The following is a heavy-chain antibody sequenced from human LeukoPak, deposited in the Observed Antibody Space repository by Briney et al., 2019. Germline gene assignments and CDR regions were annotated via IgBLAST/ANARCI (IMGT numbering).Heavy chain of an antibody. Sequence: PGGSLRLSCAVSGFTFSSYGIHWVRQAPGNGLGAVAVLWYDGSNKYYAASVKGRFTISRDNSKNTLYLQMNSLRAEDTAVYYCARAPLRVDYFDYWGQGTLVTVSS. J-gene: IGHJ4*02. CDR2: LWYDGSNK. CDR1: GFTFSSYG. CDR3: ARAPLRVDYFDY. D-gene: IGHD3-3*01. V-gene: IGHV3-33*01.